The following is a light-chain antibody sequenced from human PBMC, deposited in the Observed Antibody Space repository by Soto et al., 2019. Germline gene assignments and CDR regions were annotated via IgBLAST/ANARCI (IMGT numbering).Light chain of an antibody. V-gene: IGKV3-15*01. J-gene: IGKJ1*01. CDR2: GAS. CDR1: QSVRTG. CDR3: QQYDYLWT. Sequence: EMVMTQSPATLSVSPGEGATLSCRASQSVRTGLAWYQQKPGQAPRLLIYGASIRATGIPARFSGSGSGTEFTLTITSLQAEEFAVYYCQQYDYLWTFGQGTKVEIK.